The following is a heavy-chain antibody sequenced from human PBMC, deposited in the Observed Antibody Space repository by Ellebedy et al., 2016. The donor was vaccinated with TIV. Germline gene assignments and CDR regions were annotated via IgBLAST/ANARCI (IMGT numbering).Heavy chain of an antibody. Sequence: SVKGRLTVSRDNAKNSLYLQMNSLRDEDTAVYYCARDRPRRGTIVTRTEGHWGQGTLVTVSS. CDR3: ARDRPRRGTIVTRTEGH. J-gene: IGHJ4*02. V-gene: IGHV3-48*02. D-gene: IGHD1-26*01.